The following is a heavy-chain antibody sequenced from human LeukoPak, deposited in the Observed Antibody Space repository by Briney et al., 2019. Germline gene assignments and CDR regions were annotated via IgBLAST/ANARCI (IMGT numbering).Heavy chain of an antibody. Sequence: GGSLRLSCAASGFTFSSYGMSWVRQAPGKGLEWVSDISGSGGSTYYADSVKGRFTISRDSSKNTMYLQMNSLRAEDTAVYYCAKAVSCSSTSCYRSYGMDVWGQGTTVTVSS. V-gene: IGHV3-23*01. J-gene: IGHJ6*02. CDR3: AKAVSCSSTSCYRSYGMDV. D-gene: IGHD2-2*02. CDR2: ISGSGGST. CDR1: GFTFSSYG.